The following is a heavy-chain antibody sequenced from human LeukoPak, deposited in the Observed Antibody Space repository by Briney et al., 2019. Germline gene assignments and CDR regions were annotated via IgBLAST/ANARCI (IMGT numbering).Heavy chain of an antibody. CDR3: ARESIAVAEDI. Sequence: GGSLRLSCAASGFTFSSYSMNWVRQAPGKGLEWVSYISSSSSTIYYADSVKGRFTISRDNAKNSLYLQMNSLRAEDTAVYYCARESIAVAEDIWGQGTMVTVSS. D-gene: IGHD6-19*01. J-gene: IGHJ3*02. CDR2: ISSSSSTI. V-gene: IGHV3-48*01. CDR1: GFTFSSYS.